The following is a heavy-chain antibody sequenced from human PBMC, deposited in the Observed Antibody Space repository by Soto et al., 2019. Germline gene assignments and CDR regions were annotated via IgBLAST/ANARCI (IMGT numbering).Heavy chain of an antibody. CDR2: IYYSGST. V-gene: IGHV4-59*01. D-gene: IGHD3-10*01. CDR3: AGDLLLLRAFDX. J-gene: IGHJ3*01. CDR1: GGSISSYY. Sequence: PSDTLSLTFTVSGGSISSYYWSWIRQPPGKGLEWIRYIYYSGSTNYKHYLKSRVTISVDTSKNKFSLKLSSVNAAETAVYYCAGDLLLLRAFDXWGQGTLVTVS.